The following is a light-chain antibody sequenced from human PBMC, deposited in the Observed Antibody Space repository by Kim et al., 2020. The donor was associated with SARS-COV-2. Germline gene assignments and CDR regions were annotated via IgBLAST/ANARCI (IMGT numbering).Light chain of an antibody. Sequence: APGKTARITCEGNNLGSNSVHGYQRSPGRAPVVVIYYDSDRPSGIPERFSGSNSGNTATPTISRVEAGDEADYYCQVWDSSSAHVVFGGGTQLTVL. J-gene: IGLJ3*02. V-gene: IGLV3-21*04. CDR1: NLGSNS. CDR3: QVWDSSSAHVV. CDR2: YDS.